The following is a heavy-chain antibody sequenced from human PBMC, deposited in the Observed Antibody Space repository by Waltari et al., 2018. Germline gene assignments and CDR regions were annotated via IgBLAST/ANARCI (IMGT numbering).Heavy chain of an antibody. CDR1: GFTFSSYA. V-gene: IGHV3-30-3*01. Sequence: QVQLVESGGGVVQPGRSLRLSCAASGFTFSSYAMHWVRQAPGKGLEWVAVISYEGSNKYYADSVKGRFTISRDNSKNTLYLQMNSLRAEDTAVYYCAREMTTDEPPDYWGQGTLVTVSS. CDR3: AREMTTDEPPDY. CDR2: ISYEGSNK. D-gene: IGHD4-17*01. J-gene: IGHJ4*02.